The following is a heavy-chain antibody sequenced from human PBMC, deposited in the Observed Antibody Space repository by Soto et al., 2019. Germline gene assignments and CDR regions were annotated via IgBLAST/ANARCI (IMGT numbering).Heavy chain of an antibody. V-gene: IGHV4-30-2*01. Sequence: QLLLQESGSGLVNPSQTLSLTCTVSGASITSGSYSWSWIRQAPGKGLEWIGDIHVTGYTAFSSSLKSRVIRSVDTSKNQFSLNVSSVTAAETAVYFLARGGALRPNGNVPLAFWGQGTPGTVSS. CDR3: ARGGALRPNGNVPLAF. CDR2: IHVTGYT. CDR1: GASITSGSYS. J-gene: IGHJ4*02. D-gene: IGHD1-26*01.